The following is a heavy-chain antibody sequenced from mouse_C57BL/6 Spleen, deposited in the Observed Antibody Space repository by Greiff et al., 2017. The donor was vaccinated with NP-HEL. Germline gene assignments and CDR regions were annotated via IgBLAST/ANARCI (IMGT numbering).Heavy chain of an antibody. D-gene: IGHD1-1*01. CDR2: IWWDDDK. Sequence: QVQLKESGPGILQPSQTLSLTCSFSGFSLSTFGMGVGWIRQPSGKGLEWLAHIWWDDDKYYKPALKRRLTISKDTSKNQVFLKIANVDTADTATYYCARIDYYGSTFDYWGQGTTLTVSS. J-gene: IGHJ2*01. V-gene: IGHV8-8*01. CDR3: ARIDYYGSTFDY. CDR1: GFSLSTFGMG.